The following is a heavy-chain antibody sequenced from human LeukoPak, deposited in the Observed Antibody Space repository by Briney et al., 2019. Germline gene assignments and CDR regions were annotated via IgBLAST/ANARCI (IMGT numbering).Heavy chain of an antibody. CDR1: GFTFSSYG. CDR3: ARGRVVPAAMVYYYYMDV. Sequence: GGSLRPSYAASGFTFSSYGMGWVRQAPGKGREWVSAISGSGGSTYYADSVKGRFTISRDNAKNSLYLQMNSLRAEDTAVYYCARGRVVPAAMVYYYYMDVWGKGTTVTVSS. J-gene: IGHJ6*03. D-gene: IGHD2-2*01. CDR2: ISGSGGST. V-gene: IGHV3-23*01.